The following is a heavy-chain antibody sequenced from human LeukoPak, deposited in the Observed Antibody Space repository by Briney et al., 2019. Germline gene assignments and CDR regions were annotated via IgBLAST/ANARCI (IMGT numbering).Heavy chain of an antibody. Sequence: GGSLRLSCAASGFTFSSYSMNWVRQAPGKGLEWVSSISSSSSYIYYADSVKGRFTISRDNAKNSLYLQMNSLRAEDTAVYYCARVFIPPPETYYYGSGPTATFDIWGQGTMVTVSS. D-gene: IGHD3-10*01. CDR3: ARVFIPPPETYYYGSGPTATFDI. CDR1: GFTFSSYS. CDR2: ISSSSSYI. J-gene: IGHJ3*02. V-gene: IGHV3-21*01.